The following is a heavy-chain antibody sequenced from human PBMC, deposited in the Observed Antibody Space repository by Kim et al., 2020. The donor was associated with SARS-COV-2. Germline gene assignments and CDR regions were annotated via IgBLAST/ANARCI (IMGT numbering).Heavy chain of an antibody. V-gene: IGHV4-34*01. Sequence: SETLSLTCAVYGGSFSGYYWSWIRQPPGKGLEWIGEINHSGSTNYNPSLKSRVTISVDTSKNQFSLKLSSVTAADTAVYYCARFSWGSGEGFDYWGQGTLVTVSS. D-gene: IGHD7-27*01. J-gene: IGHJ4*02. CDR2: INHSGST. CDR3: ARFSWGSGEGFDY. CDR1: GGSFSGYY.